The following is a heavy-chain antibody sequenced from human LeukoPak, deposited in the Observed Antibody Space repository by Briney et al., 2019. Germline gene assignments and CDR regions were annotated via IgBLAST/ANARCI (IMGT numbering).Heavy chain of an antibody. CDR1: GFTFSSYW. CDR2: IKQDGSEK. CDR3: ARVEYDFWSGLDPRGAPDY. D-gene: IGHD3-3*01. V-gene: IGHV3-7*01. Sequence: PGGSLRLSCAGSGFTFSSYWMSWVRQAPGKGLEWVANIKQDGSEKYYVDSVKGRFTISRDDAKNSLYLQMNSLRAEDTAVYYCARVEYDFWSGLDPRGAPDYWGQGTLVTVSS. J-gene: IGHJ4*02.